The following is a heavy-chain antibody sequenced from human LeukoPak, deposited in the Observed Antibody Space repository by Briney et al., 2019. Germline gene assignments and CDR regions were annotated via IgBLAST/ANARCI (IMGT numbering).Heavy chain of an antibody. Sequence: ASVKVSCKASGYTFTGYYMHWVRQAPGQGLEWMGWINPNSGGTNYAQKFQGSVTMTRDTSTSTVYMELSSLRSEDTAVYYCARDPVVDSSGYFDYWGQGTLVTVSS. CDR3: ARDPVVDSSGYFDY. J-gene: IGHJ4*02. D-gene: IGHD3-22*01. CDR2: INPNSGGT. CDR1: GYTFTGYY. V-gene: IGHV1-2*02.